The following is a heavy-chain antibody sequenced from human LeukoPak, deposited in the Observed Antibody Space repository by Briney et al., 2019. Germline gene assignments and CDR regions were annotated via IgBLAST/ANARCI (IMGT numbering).Heavy chain of an antibody. CDR3: AKDLSHRDYFDSSGSYPGYFDS. J-gene: IGHJ4*02. D-gene: IGHD3-22*01. CDR2: ISGSGDNR. V-gene: IGHV3-23*01. CDR1: GFTFSSYA. Sequence: PGGSLRLSCEVFGFTFSSYAMSWVRQAPGKGLEWVSAISGSGDNRYYADSVQGRFTISRDNSRSTLYLQMNSLRADDTAVYYCAKDLSHRDYFDSSGSYPGYFDSWGQGTLVTVSS.